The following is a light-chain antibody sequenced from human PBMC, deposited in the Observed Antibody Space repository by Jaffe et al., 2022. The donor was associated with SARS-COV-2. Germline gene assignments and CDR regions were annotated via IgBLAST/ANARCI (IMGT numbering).Light chain of an antibody. CDR2: AAS. J-gene: IGKJ5*01. Sequence: DIQLTQSPSFLSASVGDRVTITCRASQGISSYLAWYQQKPGKAPKLLIYAASTLQSGVPSRFSGSGSGTEFTLAISSLQPEDSATFYCQQLTNYPITFGQGTRLEIK. V-gene: IGKV1-9*01. CDR3: QQLTNYPIT. CDR1: QGISSY.